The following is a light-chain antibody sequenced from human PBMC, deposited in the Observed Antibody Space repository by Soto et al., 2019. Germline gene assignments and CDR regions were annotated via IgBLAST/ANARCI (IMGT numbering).Light chain of an antibody. V-gene: IGLV2-23*02. CDR3: CSYAGSSTSWV. J-gene: IGLJ3*02. CDR2: EVN. Sequence: QSVLTQPASVSGSPGQSLTISCTGTSSDLGSYNLVSWYQQHPGKAPKLMIYEVNKRPSGVSNCFSASKSGNTASLTISGLQAEDEADYYCCSYAGSSTSWVFGGGTKLTVL. CDR1: SSDLGSYNL.